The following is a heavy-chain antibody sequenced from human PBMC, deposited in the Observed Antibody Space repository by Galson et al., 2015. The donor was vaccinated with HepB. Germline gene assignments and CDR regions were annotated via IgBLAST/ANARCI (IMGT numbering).Heavy chain of an antibody. J-gene: IGHJ3*02. Sequence: SLRLSCAASGFTFSSYWMSWVRQAPGKGLEWVANIKQDGSEKYYVDSVKGRFTISRDNAKNSLYLQMNSLRAEDTAVYYCARVGHPGGEDAFDIWGQGTMVTVSS. V-gene: IGHV3-7*03. CDR3: ARVGHPGGEDAFDI. D-gene: IGHD3-10*01. CDR2: IKQDGSEK. CDR1: GFTFSSYW.